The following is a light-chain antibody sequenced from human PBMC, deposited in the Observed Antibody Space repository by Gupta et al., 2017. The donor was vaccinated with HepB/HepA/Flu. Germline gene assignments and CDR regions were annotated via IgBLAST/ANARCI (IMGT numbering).Light chain of an antibody. CDR1: SSDIGVYNY. Sequence: QSALTPPASVSGSPGPAIPISCTGTSSDIGVYNYVSWYQQHPGKAPKLMIYDVSNRPSGVSNRFSGSKSGNTASLTISGLQAEDEADYYCSSYTSSSTLYVFGTGTKVTVL. CDR3: SSYTSSSTLYV. CDR2: DVS. V-gene: IGLV2-14*03. J-gene: IGLJ1*01.